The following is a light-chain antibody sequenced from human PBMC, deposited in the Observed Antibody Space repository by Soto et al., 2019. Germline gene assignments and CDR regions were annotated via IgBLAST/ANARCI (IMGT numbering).Light chain of an antibody. J-gene: IGKJ2*01. CDR2: GAS. V-gene: IGKV3-20*01. CDR1: QSVSSSY. CDR3: QQYGRSPYT. Sequence: EIVLTQSPGTLSLSPGERATLSCRASQSVSSSYLAWYQQKPGQAPRLLIFGASSRATGIPDRFSGSGSGTDLTLTISRLEPEDFAVYYCQQYGRSPYTFGQGTKLEIK.